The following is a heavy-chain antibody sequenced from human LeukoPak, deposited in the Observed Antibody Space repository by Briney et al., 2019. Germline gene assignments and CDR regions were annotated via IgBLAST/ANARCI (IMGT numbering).Heavy chain of an antibody. CDR1: GGSISSSNW. CDR2: IFHTGNT. J-gene: IGHJ4*02. D-gene: IGHD3-22*01. Sequence: SGTLSLTCAVSGGSISSSNWWSWVRQPPGKGLEWIGEIFHTGNTNYNPSLKGRVTISADQSKNQFSLKLTSVTAADTAVYYCATEMYYDGSGPHFDYWGQGTLVTVSS. CDR3: ATEMYYDGSGPHFDY. V-gene: IGHV4-4*02.